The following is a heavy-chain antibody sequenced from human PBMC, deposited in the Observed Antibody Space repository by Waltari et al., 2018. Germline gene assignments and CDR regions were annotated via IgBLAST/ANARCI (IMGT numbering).Heavy chain of an antibody. CDR3: AKDTLSYSQN. D-gene: IGHD3-16*01. CDR2: IYSAAGGGGT. CDR1: VFTFSGDA. J-gene: IGHJ4*02. Sequence: EVLLLESGGGLVQPGGSLRLSCAASVFTFSGDAMNWVRLAPGKGLEWVSTIYSAAGGGGTQYADSVTGRFTISRDNSKNTLYLQMNRLRAADTAMYYCAKDTLSYSQNWGQGIMVTVSS. V-gene: IGHV3-23*01.